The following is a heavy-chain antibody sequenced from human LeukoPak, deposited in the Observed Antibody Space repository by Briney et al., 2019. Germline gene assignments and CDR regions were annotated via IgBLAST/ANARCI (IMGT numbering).Heavy chain of an antibody. J-gene: IGHJ4*02. V-gene: IGHV1-69*05. D-gene: IGHD5-24*01. Sequence: SVKVSCKASGGTFSISWVRQAPGPGLEWMGGIIPVFGTPNYAQNFQGRVTITTDKSTSTAYMELSSLRSEDTAVYYCARHKSGDGYNWLDYWGQGTPVTVSS. CDR3: ARHKSGDGYNWLDY. CDR1: GGTFS. CDR2: IIPVFGTP.